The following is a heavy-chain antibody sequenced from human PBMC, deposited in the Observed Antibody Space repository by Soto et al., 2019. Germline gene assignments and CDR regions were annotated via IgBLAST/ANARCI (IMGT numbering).Heavy chain of an antibody. V-gene: IGHV1-69*13. CDR2: IIPIFGTA. Sequence: SVKVSCKASGGTFSSYAISWVRQAPGQGLEWMGGIIPIFGTANYAQKFQGRVTITADESTSTAYMELSSLRSEDTAVYYCARLYSITIFGVVTDYYYYGMDVWGQGTTVTVSS. CDR3: ARLYSITIFGVVTDYYYYGMDV. CDR1: GGTFSSYA. J-gene: IGHJ6*02. D-gene: IGHD3-3*01.